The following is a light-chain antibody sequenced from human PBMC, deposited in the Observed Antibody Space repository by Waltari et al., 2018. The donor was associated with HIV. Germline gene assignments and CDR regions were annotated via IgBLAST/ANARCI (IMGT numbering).Light chain of an antibody. V-gene: IGLV1-44*01. CDR1: TSNIGTNN. CDR2: SNI. J-gene: IGLJ3*02. Sequence: QSVLTQPPSASGTPGQRIIISCSGSTSNIGTNNVNWYQQLPGTTPRLLMHSNIQRPSGVPARFSGSRSGTSASLAIYGLQSEDDADYYCSAWDASLGAWMFGGGTKLTVL. CDR3: SAWDASLGAWM.